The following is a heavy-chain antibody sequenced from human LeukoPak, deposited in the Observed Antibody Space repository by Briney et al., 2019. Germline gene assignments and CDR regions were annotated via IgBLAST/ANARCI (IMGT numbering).Heavy chain of an antibody. V-gene: IGHV3-53*01. CDR2: MYSGGNT. CDR1: GFTVSSNY. CDR3: AKDYNFWSGYGEFDY. J-gene: IGHJ4*02. Sequence: GGSLRLSCAASGFTVSSNYMSWVRQAPGKGLEWVSVMYSGGNTYYADSVKGRFTISRDNSKNTLYLQMNSLRAEDTAVYYCAKDYNFWSGYGEFDYWGQGTLVTVSS. D-gene: IGHD3-3*01.